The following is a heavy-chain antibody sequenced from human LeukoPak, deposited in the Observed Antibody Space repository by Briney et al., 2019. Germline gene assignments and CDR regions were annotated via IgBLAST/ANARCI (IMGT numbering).Heavy chain of an antibody. Sequence: ASVKVSCKASGGTFSSYAISWVRQAPGQGLEWMGRIIPIFGTANYAQKFQGRVTITADKSTSTAYMELSSLRSEDTAVYYCARDCSGGSCYFSAIDYWGQGTLVTVSS. D-gene: IGHD2-15*01. V-gene: IGHV1-69*06. CDR1: GGTFSSYA. CDR2: IIPIFGTA. J-gene: IGHJ4*02. CDR3: ARDCSGGSCYFSAIDY.